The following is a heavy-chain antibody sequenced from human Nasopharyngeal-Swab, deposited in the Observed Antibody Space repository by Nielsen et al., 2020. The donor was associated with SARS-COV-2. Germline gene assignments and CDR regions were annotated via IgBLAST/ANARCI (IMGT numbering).Heavy chain of an antibody. CDR2: ISWNSGSI. D-gene: IGHD6-19*01. V-gene: IGHV3-9*01. CDR3: AKGRSGWSYYGMDV. Sequence: WIRKHPGKGLEWVSGISWNSGSIGYADSVKGRFTISRDNAKNSLYLQMNSLRAEDTALYYCAKGRSGWSYYGMDVWGQGTTVTVSS. J-gene: IGHJ6*02.